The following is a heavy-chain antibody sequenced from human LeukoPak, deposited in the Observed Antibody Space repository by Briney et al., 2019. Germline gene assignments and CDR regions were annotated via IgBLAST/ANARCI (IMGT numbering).Heavy chain of an antibody. J-gene: IGHJ4*02. V-gene: IGHV3-74*01. Sequence: GGSLRLSCAASGFTFSSYWMHWVRHAPGKGLVWVLRINSDGSSTSYADSVKGRFTISRDNAKNTLYLQMNSLRAEDTAVYYCARDHDFWSGLVDYWGQGTLVTVSS. CDR2: INSDGSST. CDR1: GFTFSSYW. D-gene: IGHD3-3*01. CDR3: ARDHDFWSGLVDY.